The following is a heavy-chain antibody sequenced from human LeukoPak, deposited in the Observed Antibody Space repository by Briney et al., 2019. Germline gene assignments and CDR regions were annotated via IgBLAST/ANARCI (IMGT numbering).Heavy chain of an antibody. CDR1: GYTFTGYY. J-gene: IGHJ4*02. D-gene: IGHD2-8*01. Sequence: ASVTVSCKASGYTFTGYYMHWVRQAPGQGLEWMGWINPNSGGTNYAQKFQGRVTMTRDASISTAYMELSRLRSDDTAVYYCARVHYCTNGVCYNPLDYWGQGTLVTVSS. CDR2: INPNSGGT. V-gene: IGHV1-2*02. CDR3: ARVHYCTNGVCYNPLDY.